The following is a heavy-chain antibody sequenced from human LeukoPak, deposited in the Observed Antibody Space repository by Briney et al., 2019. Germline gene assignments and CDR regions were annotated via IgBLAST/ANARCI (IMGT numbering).Heavy chain of an antibody. CDR1: GYTFTGYY. CDR3: ARLGSIAARPEDY. V-gene: IGHV1-2*02. Sequence: EASVKVSCKASGYTFTGYYMHWVRQAPGQGLEWMGWINPNSGGTNYAQKSQGRVTMTRDTSISTAYMELSRLRSDDTAVYYCARLGSIAARPEDYWGQGTLVTVSS. D-gene: IGHD6-6*01. CDR2: INPNSGGT. J-gene: IGHJ4*02.